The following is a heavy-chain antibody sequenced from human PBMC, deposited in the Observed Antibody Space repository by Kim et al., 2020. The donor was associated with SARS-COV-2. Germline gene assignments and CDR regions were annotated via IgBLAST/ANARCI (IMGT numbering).Heavy chain of an antibody. CDR3: ARDDNYSFDY. J-gene: IGHJ4*02. CDR2: ISSSRRNI. Sequence: GSLRLSCVASGFTFSSYSMNWVRQAPGKGLEWVSYISSSRRNINYADFVKGRLTISRDNAKNSLYLQMNSLRAEDTGVYYCARDDNYSFDYWGQGTLVT. V-gene: IGHV3-48*04. CDR1: GFTFSSYS. D-gene: IGHD4-4*01.